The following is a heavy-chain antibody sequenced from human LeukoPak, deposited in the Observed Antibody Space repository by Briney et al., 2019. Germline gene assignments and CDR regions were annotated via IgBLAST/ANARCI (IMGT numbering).Heavy chain of an antibody. CDR1: GGTFSSYA. J-gene: IGHJ4*02. Sequence: SVKVSCKASGGTFSSYAISWVRQAPGQGLEWMGGIIPIFGTANYAQKFQGRVTVTADESTSTAYMELSSLRSEDTAVYYCARPEMVYYYDSSGTRGPFDYWGQGTLVTVSS. D-gene: IGHD3-22*01. V-gene: IGHV1-69*01. CDR2: IIPIFGTA. CDR3: ARPEMVYYYDSSGTRGPFDY.